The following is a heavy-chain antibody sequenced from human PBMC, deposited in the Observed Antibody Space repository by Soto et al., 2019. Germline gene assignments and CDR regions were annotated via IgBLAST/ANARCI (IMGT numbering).Heavy chain of an antibody. CDR1: GFTFSSYG. V-gene: IGHV3-33*01. Sequence: PGGSLRLSCAASGFTFSSYGMHWVRQAPGKGLERVAVIWYDGSNKYYADSVKGRFTISSDNSKITLYLQMNSLRAEDTAVDYCARERRKWELRDHYYSGMDVWGQGTTVTVSS. CDR3: ARERRKWELRDHYYSGMDV. D-gene: IGHD1-26*01. CDR2: IWYDGSNK. J-gene: IGHJ6*02.